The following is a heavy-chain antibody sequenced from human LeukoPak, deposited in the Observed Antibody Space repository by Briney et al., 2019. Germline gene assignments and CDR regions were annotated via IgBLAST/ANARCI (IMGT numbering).Heavy chain of an antibody. CDR3: ARGVNTMVRGVIIPLYYMDV. D-gene: IGHD3-10*01. J-gene: IGHJ6*03. CDR1: GGSISSGSYY. Sequence: PSQTLSLTCTVSGGSISSGSYYWSWLRQPAGKGLEWIGRIYTSGSTNYNPSLTSRVTISVDTSKNQFSLKLISVTAADTAVYYCARGVNTMVRGVIIPLYYMDVWGKGTTVTISS. CDR2: IYTSGST. V-gene: IGHV4-61*02.